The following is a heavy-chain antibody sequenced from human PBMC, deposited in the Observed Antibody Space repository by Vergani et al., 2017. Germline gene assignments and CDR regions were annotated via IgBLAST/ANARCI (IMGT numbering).Heavy chain of an antibody. V-gene: IGHV4-59*01. D-gene: IGHD2-2*01. CDR3: ARAPALDY. J-gene: IGHJ4*02. CDR1: GGSISSYY. CDR2: IYYSGST. Sequence: QVQLQESGPGLVKPSETLSLTCTVSGGSISSYYWSWIRQPPGKGLEWIGYIYYSGSTNYNPPLKSRVTISVDTSKNQFSLKLSSVTAADTAVYYCARAPALDYWGQGTLVTVSS.